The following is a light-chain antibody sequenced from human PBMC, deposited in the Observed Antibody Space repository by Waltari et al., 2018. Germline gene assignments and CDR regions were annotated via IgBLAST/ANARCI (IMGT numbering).Light chain of an antibody. CDR2: NVS. CDR1: SSDIGFYTF. J-gene: IGLJ1*01. CDR3: ASETSTTTLYV. Sequence: HSALTQPASVSGSPGQSITIPCTGTSSDIGFYTFFSWYQQHPGKAPKVMIYNVSNRPSGVSNRFSGSKSGNTASLTSSGLQPEDEADYYCASETSTTTLYVFGSGTKVTVL. V-gene: IGLV2-14*03.